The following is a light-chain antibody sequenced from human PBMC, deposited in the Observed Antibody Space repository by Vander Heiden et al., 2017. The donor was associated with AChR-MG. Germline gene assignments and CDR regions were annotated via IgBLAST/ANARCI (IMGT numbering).Light chain of an antibody. CDR3: QQDDSTPWT. J-gene: IGKJ1*01. Sequence: EIVMTQSPDSLAVSLGERATINCKSSQSVLYSSNNKNYLAWYQQKPGQPPKLLIYWASTRESGVPDRFSGSGSGTDFTLTISSLQAEDVAVYYCQQDDSTPWTFGQRTKVEIK. CDR2: WAS. CDR1: QSVLYSSNNKNY. V-gene: IGKV4-1*01.